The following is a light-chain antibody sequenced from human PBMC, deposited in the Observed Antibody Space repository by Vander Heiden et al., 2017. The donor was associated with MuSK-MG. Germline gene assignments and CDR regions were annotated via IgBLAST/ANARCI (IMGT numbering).Light chain of an antibody. CDR2: GNS. Sequence: QSVLTQPPSVCGAPGQRVTISCTGSRSNIGAGYDVHWYQQLPGTAPKLLIYGNSNRPSGVPDRFSGSKSGTSASLAITGLQAEDEADYYCQSYDSSLSGFYVFGTGTKVTVL. V-gene: IGLV1-40*01. CDR3: QSYDSSLSGFYV. J-gene: IGLJ1*01. CDR1: RSNIGAGYD.